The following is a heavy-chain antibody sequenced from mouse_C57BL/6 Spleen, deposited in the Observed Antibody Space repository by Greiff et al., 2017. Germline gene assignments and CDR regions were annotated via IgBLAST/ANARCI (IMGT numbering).Heavy chain of an antibody. Sequence: QVQLQQSGPELVKPGASVKISCKASGYAFSSSWMNWVKQRPGKGLEWIGRIYPGDGDTNYNGKFKGKATLTADKSSSTAYMQLISLTSEDSAVYFCARSGHYYGSTHYYAMDYWGQGTSVTVSS. V-gene: IGHV1-82*01. CDR2: IYPGDGDT. J-gene: IGHJ4*01. CDR3: ARSGHYYGSTHYYAMDY. CDR1: GYAFSSSW. D-gene: IGHD1-1*01.